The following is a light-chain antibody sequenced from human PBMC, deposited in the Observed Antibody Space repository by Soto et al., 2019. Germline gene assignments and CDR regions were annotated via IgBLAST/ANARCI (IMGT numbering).Light chain of an antibody. Sequence: QSALTQPASVSGSPGQSITISCAGTSSDVGAYNYVSWYQQHPGKAPKLVIYEVGDRPSGVSNRFSGSKSGNTASLTISELQAEDEADYYCTSFTSSSTWVFGGGTKLTVL. V-gene: IGLV2-14*01. CDR1: SSDVGAYNY. J-gene: IGLJ3*02. CDR2: EVG. CDR3: TSFTSSSTWV.